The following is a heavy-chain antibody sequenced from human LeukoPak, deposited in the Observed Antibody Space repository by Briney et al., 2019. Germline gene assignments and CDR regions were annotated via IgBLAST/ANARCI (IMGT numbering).Heavy chain of an antibody. V-gene: IGHV3-23*01. J-gene: IGHJ4*02. D-gene: IGHD5-18*01. CDR2: ISGSGGST. Sequence: GGSLRLSCAASGFAFSSYAMSWVRQAPGKWLEWVSTISGSGGSTYYADSVKGRFTISRDNSKNTLYLQMNSLRAGDTAVYYCVKDRLDGNTYGQLDSWGQGTLVTVSS. CDR3: VKDRLDGNTYGQLDS. CDR1: GFAFSSYA.